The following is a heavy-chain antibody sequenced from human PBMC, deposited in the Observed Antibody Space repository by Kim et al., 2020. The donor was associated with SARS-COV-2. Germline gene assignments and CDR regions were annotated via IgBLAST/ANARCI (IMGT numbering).Heavy chain of an antibody. Sequence: GGSLRLSCAASGFTFSSYAMSWVRQAPGKGLEWVSAISGSGGSTYYADSVKGRFTISRDNSKNTLYLQMNSLRAEDTAVYYCAKGGSGSSMSHDAFDIWGQGTMVTVSS. J-gene: IGHJ3*02. D-gene: IGHD1-26*01. CDR2: ISGSGGST. CDR1: GFTFSSYA. CDR3: AKGGSGSSMSHDAFDI. V-gene: IGHV3-23*01.